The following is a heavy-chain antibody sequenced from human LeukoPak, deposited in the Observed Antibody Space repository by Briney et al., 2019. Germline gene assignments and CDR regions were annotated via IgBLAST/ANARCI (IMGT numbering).Heavy chain of an antibody. CDR1: GGSISSYY. J-gene: IGHJ2*01. V-gene: IGHV4-59*01. D-gene: IGHD4-17*01. CDR3: ARVEGTVTTDWYFDL. Sequence: SETLSLTCTVSGGSISSYYWSWIRQPPGKGVEWIGYIYYSGSTNYNPSLKSRVTISVDTSKNQFSLKLSSVTAADTAVYYCARVEGTVTTDWYFDLWGRGTLVTVSS. CDR2: IYYSGST.